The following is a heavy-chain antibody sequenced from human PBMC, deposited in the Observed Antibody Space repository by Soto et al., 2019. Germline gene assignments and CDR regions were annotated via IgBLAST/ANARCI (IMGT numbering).Heavy chain of an antibody. V-gene: IGHV3-30*18. CDR1: GFTFSSFG. Sequence: EQLAESGGGVVQSGRSLRLSCEASGFTFSSFGMHWVRQAPGKGLEWVAVISYDGSDTYFADSVKGRFTISRDNSKNTVYLQMNSLRVEDTAVYYCVKDIHFLGIWYLDLWGRGSLVSVSS. CDR2: ISYDGSDT. CDR3: VKDIHFLGIWYLDL. J-gene: IGHJ2*01. D-gene: IGHD3-16*01.